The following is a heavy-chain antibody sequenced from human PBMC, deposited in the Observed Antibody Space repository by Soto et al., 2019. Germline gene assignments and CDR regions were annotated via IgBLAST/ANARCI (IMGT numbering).Heavy chain of an antibody. CDR3: ARAGYCSSTSCRNYYYYGMDV. V-gene: IGHV6-1*01. Sequence: SQTLSLTCAISGGIVSSNSAAWNWIRQSPSRGLEWLGRTYYRSKWYNDYAVSVKSRITINPDTSKNQFSLQLSSVTPEDTAVYYCARAGYCSSTSCRNYYYYGMDVLGKGTTVTVSS. CDR1: GGIVSSNSAA. D-gene: IGHD2-2*01. J-gene: IGHJ6*04. CDR2: TYYRSKWYN.